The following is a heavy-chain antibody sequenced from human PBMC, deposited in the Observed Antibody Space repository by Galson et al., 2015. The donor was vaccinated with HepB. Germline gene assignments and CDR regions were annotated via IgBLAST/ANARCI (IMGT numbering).Heavy chain of an antibody. CDR2: ISNNGRYI. CDR3: AKTAVVTATKHPFFDY. V-gene: IGHV3-21*01. CDR1: GFNFSLYS. D-gene: IGHD2-21*02. J-gene: IGHJ4*02. Sequence: SLRLSCAASGFNFSLYSMNWVRQAPGKGLQWVSSISNNGRYIYYADSLKGRFTISRDNSKNSLYLQMNSLGVEDTAVYYCAKTAVVTATKHPFFDYWGQGDLATVSS.